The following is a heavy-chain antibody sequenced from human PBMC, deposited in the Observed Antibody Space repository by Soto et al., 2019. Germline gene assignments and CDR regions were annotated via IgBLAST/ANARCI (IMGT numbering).Heavy chain of an antibody. D-gene: IGHD3-22*01. J-gene: IGHJ5*02. CDR3: ARGQIDYYDSSGYCFTRHDWFDP. Sequence: SETLSLTCTVSGGSISSYYWSWIRQPPGKGLEWIGYIYYSGSTNYNPSLKSRVTISVDTSKNQFSLKLSSVTAADTAVYYCARGQIDYYDSSGYCFTRHDWFDPWGQGTLVTVSS. CDR2: IYYSGST. CDR1: GGSISSYY. V-gene: IGHV4-59*01.